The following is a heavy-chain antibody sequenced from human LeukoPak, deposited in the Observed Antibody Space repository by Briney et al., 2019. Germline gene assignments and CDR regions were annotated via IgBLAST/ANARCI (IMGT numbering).Heavy chain of an antibody. D-gene: IGHD3-3*01. CDR1: GGTFSSYA. CDR2: IIPIFGTA. CDR3: ARGLSIFGVAPAGY. V-gene: IGHV1-69*13. Sequence: ASVKVSCKASGGTFSSYAISWVRQAPGQGLEWMGGIIPIFGTANYAQKFQGRVTITADESTSTAYMELSSLRSEDTAVYYCARGLSIFGVAPAGYWGQGTLVTVSS. J-gene: IGHJ4*02.